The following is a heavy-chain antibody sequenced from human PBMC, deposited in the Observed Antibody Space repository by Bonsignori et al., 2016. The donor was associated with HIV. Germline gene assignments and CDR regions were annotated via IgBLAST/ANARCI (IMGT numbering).Heavy chain of an antibody. V-gene: IGHV5-51*01. CDR2: FHPGDSEI. Sequence: EVQLVQSGAAVKKPGESLKISCEASGYDFTNYWIGWVRQMPGKGLEWMGIFHPGDSEIRYSPSFEGQVTLSGDKSINTAYLQWSGLKASDTAMFYCARLVSYCSGGTCFTTYNWFDSWGQGTL. CDR1: GYDFTNYW. CDR3: ARLVSYCSGGTCFTTYNWFDS. J-gene: IGHJ5*01. D-gene: IGHD2-15*01.